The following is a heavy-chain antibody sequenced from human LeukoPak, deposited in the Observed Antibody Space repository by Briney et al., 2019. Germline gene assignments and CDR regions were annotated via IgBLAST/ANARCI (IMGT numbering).Heavy chain of an antibody. D-gene: IGHD3-10*01. CDR2: IRSTANGYAT. CDR3: TGNYYGSGSYADFDY. CDR1: GFTFSGSA. J-gene: IGHJ4*02. Sequence: GGSLRLSCAASGFTFSGSALHWVRLASGKGLEWVGRIRSTANGYATAYAASVKGRFTISRDDSKNTAYLQMDSLKTEDTAVYYCTGNYYGSGSYADFDYWGQGTLVTVSS. V-gene: IGHV3-73*01.